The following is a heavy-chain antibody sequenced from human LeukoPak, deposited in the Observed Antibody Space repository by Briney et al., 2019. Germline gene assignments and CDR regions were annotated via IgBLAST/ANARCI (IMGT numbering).Heavy chain of an antibody. CDR3: ARRRYNYDY. V-gene: IGHV4-38-2*01. CDR2: IYHSGKT. CDR1: GYSITSGYY. Sequence: SETLSLTCAVSGYSITSGYYWSWIRQPPGKGLEWIGNIYHSGKTYYKPSLKSRVTISVDTSKNQFSLKLSSVTAADTAVYYCARRRYNYDYWGQGTLVTVSS. J-gene: IGHJ4*02. D-gene: IGHD5-18*01.